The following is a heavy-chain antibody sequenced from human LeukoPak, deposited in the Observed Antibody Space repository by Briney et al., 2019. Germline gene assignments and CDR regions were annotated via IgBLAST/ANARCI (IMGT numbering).Heavy chain of an antibody. CDR1: GYTFTSYG. CDR2: ISAYNGNT. D-gene: IGHD5-18*01. V-gene: IGHV1-18*01. Sequence: ASVKVSCKASGYTFTSYGISWVRQAPGQGLEWMGWISAYNGNTNYAQKLQGRVTMTTDTSTSTAYMELRSLRPDDTAVYYCARDYRVDTAMNYYFDYWGQGTLVTVSS. CDR3: ARDYRVDTAMNYYFDY. J-gene: IGHJ4*02.